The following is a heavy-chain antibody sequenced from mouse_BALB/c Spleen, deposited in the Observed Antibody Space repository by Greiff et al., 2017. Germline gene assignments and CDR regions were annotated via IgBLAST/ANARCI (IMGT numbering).Heavy chain of an antibody. J-gene: IGHJ4*01. CDR3: AREGRPYAMDY. CDR1: GYTFTSYW. CDR2: INPSSGYT. V-gene: IGHV1-4*01. Sequence: VQLQQSGAELARPGASVKLSCKASGYTFTSYWMQWVKQRPGQGLEWIGYINPSSGYTNYNQKFKDKATLTADKSSSTAYMQLSSLTSEDSAVYYCAREGRPYAMDYWGQGTSVTVSS.